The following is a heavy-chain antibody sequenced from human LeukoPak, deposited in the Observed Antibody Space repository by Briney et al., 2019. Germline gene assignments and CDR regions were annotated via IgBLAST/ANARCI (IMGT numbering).Heavy chain of an antibody. J-gene: IGHJ5*02. CDR3: ARDLFPIYYGSGSYWGANWFDP. V-gene: IGHV4-4*07. CDR1: GGSFSGYY. CDR2: IYTSGST. Sequence: PSETLSLTCAVYGGSFSGYYWSWIRQPAGKGLEWIGRIYTSGSTNYNPSLKSRVTMSVDTSKNQFSLKLSSVTAADTAVYYCARDLFPIYYGSGSYWGANWFDPWGQGTLVTVSS. D-gene: IGHD3-10*01.